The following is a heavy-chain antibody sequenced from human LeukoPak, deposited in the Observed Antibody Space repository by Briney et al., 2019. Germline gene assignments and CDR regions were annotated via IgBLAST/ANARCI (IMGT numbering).Heavy chain of an antibody. CDR3: ARDTYDYYFDY. D-gene: IGHD3-16*01. Sequence: GGSLRLSCAASGFTFSSYWMSWVRQAPGKGLEWVANIKQDGSEKYYVDSVKGRFTISRDHAKNSLYLQMNSLRAEDTAVYYCARDTYDYYFDYWGQGTLVTVSS. CDR1: GFTFSSYW. J-gene: IGHJ4*02. V-gene: IGHV3-7*01. CDR2: IKQDGSEK.